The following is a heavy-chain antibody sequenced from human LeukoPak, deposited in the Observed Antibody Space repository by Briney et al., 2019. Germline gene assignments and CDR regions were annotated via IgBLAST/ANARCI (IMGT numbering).Heavy chain of an antibody. CDR1: GFTFSSYG. CDR3: ARASGKRGTSYGSDY. D-gene: IGHD5-18*01. Sequence: GGSLRLSCAASGFTFSSYGMHWVRQAPGKGLEWVAVIWYDGSNKYYADSVKGRFTIPRDNSKNTLYLQMNSLRAEDTAVYYCARASGKRGTSYGSDYWGQGTLVTVSS. V-gene: IGHV3-33*01. CDR2: IWYDGSNK. J-gene: IGHJ4*02.